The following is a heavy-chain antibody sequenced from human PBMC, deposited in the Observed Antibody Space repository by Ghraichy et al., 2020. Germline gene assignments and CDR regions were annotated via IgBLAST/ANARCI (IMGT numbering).Heavy chain of an antibody. CDR2: IYWDDDK. CDR1: GFSLSTSGVG. CDR3: AHRYITIFGVVITLYYYYYYGMDV. D-gene: IGHD3-3*01. Sequence: SGPTLVKPTQTLTLTCTFSGFSLSTSGVGVGWIRQPPGKALEWLALIYWDDDKRYSPSLKSRLTITKDTSKNQVVLTMTNMDPVDTATYYCAHRYITIFGVVITLYYYYYYGMDVWGQGTTVTVSS. J-gene: IGHJ6*02. V-gene: IGHV2-5*02.